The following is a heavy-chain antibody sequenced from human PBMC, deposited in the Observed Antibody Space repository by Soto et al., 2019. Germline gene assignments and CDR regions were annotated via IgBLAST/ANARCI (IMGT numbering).Heavy chain of an antibody. Sequence: QVQLQESGPELVKPSETLSLTCTVSGGSISTCCWSWIRQPPGKGLEWIGYTYDSGNTKYNPSLKLKSRVTISVAASKNQISLKLRSVTAADTAVYYCARHPYSSGWGGWFDPWGQGILVTVSS. CDR1: GGSISTCC. V-gene: IGHV4-59*08. CDR2: TYDSGNT. CDR3: ARHPYSSGWGGWFDP. D-gene: IGHD6-19*01. J-gene: IGHJ5*02.